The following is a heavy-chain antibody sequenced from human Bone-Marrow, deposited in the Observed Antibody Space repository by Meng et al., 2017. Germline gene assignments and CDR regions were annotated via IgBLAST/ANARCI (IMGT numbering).Heavy chain of an antibody. V-gene: IGHV4-34*01. CDR1: GGSFSGYY. CDR3: ARGLQWLVPRFDY. D-gene: IGHD6-19*01. Sequence: SETLCLTCAVYGGSFSGYYWSWIRQPPGKGLEWIGEINHIGSTNYNPSLKSRVTISVETSKNQFSLKLSSVTAADTAVYYCARGLQWLVPRFDYWGQGTLVTVSS. J-gene: IGHJ4*02. CDR2: INHIGST.